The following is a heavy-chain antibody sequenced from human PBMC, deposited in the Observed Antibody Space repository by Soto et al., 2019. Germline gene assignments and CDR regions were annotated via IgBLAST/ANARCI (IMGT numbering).Heavy chain of an antibody. D-gene: IGHD3-10*01. CDR3: ARYGSGSSVWFDP. V-gene: IGHV4-59*01. CDR1: GGSMSSYY. J-gene: IGHJ5*02. Sequence: QVQLQESGPGLVKPSEILSLTCTVSGGSMSSYYWSWIRQPPGKGLEWIGYIYYSGSTIYNPSLKSRVVISVHTSQNQFSLKLSSVTAADTAVYYCARYGSGSSVWFDPWGQGTLVTVSS. CDR2: IYYSGST.